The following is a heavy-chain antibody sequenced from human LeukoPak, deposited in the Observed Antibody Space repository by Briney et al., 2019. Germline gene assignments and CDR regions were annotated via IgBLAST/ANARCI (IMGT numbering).Heavy chain of an antibody. CDR2: TNHSGST. J-gene: IGHJ5*02. D-gene: IGHD6-19*01. CDR3: ARALYSSGWYRSWFDP. CDR1: GGSFSGYY. V-gene: IGHV4-34*01. Sequence: SETLSLTRAVYGGSFSGYYWSWIRQPPGKGLEWIGETNHSGSTNYNPSLKSRVTISVDTSKNQFSLKLSSVTAADTAVYYCARALYSSGWYRSWFDPWGQGTLVTVSS.